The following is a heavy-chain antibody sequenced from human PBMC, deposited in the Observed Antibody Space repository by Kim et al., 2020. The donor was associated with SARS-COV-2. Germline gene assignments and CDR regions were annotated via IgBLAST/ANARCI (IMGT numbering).Heavy chain of an antibody. CDR3: ARRGGSSSRDYFDY. CDR2: IYYSGST. Sequence: SETLSLTCTVSGGSISSSSYYWGWIRQPPGKGLEWIGSIYYSGSTYYNPSLKSRVTISVDTSKNQFSLKLSSVTAADTAVYYCARRGGSSSRDYFDYWGQGTLVTVSS. CDR1: GGSISSSSYY. J-gene: IGHJ4*02. D-gene: IGHD6-6*01. V-gene: IGHV4-39*01.